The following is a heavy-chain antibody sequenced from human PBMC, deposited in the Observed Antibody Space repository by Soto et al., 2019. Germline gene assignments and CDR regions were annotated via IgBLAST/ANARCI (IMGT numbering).Heavy chain of an antibody. D-gene: IGHD3-22*01. CDR1: GGSISSGGYC. Sequence: TLSLTCTVSGGSISSGGYCWSWIRQHPGKGLEWIGYIYYSGSTYYNPSLKSRVTISVDTSKNQFSLKLSSVTAADTAVYYCARDKGMNYYDSSGYPYYYYYGMDVWGQGTTVTVSS. CDR3: ARDKGMNYYDSSGYPYYYYYGMDV. J-gene: IGHJ6*02. V-gene: IGHV4-31*03. CDR2: IYYSGST.